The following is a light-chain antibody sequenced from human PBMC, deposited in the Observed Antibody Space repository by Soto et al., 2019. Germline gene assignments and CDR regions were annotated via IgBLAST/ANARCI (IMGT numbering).Light chain of an antibody. CDR1: SSNIGAGYD. J-gene: IGLJ2*01. V-gene: IGLV1-40*01. CDR3: QSYDSGLSVV. Sequence: SVLTQPPSVSGAPGQRVTISCTGSSSNIGAGYDVHWYQQLPGTAPKLLIYGNSNRPSGVPDRFSGSKSGTSASLAITGLQAEDEADYYCQSYDSGLSVVFGGGTKLTVL. CDR2: GNS.